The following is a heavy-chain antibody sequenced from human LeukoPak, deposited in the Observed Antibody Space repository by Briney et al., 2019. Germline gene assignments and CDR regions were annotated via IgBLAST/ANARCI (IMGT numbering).Heavy chain of an antibody. Sequence: ASVKVSCKVSGYTLTELSMHWVRQAPGKGLEWMGGFDPEDGETIYAQKFQGRVTMTEDTSTDTAYMELSSLRSEDTAVYYCATLSITMVRGALDYRGQGTLSPSPQ. J-gene: IGHJ4*02. D-gene: IGHD3-10*01. CDR2: FDPEDGET. CDR3: ATLSITMVRGALDY. CDR1: GYTLTELS. V-gene: IGHV1-24*01.